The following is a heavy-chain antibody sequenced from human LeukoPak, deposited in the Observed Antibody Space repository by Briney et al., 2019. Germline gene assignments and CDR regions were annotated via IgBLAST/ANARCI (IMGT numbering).Heavy chain of an antibody. CDR1: GFTFSSYW. D-gene: IGHD3/OR15-3a*01. J-gene: IGHJ3*02. Sequence: VGSLRLSCAASGFTFSSYWMHWVRQAPGKGLVWVSRINSDGSSTSYADSVKGRFTISRDNAKNTLYLQMNSLRAEDTAVYYCARMISATFDDASDIWGQGTMVTVSS. V-gene: IGHV3-74*01. CDR2: INSDGSST. CDR3: ARMISATFDDASDI.